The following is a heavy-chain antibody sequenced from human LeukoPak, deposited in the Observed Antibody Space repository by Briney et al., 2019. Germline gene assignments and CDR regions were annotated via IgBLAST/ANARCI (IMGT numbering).Heavy chain of an antibody. CDR2: INSNSGDT. CDR1: GYTFDVYY. D-gene: IGHD1-26*01. J-gene: IGHJ4*02. Sequence: ASVKVSCEASGYTFDVYYIHWVRQAPGQGPEWMGCINSNSGDTNHAQKFRGRVTMTRDTAITTAYMELSSLRFDDTAVYYCARERTSTWDGGIDYWGQGTLVTASS. CDR3: ARERTSTWDGGIDY. V-gene: IGHV1-2*02.